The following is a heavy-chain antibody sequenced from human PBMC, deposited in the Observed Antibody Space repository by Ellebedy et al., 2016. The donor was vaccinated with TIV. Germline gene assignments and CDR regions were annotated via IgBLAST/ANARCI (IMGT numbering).Heavy chain of an antibody. V-gene: IGHV3-21*01. CDR3: ARRWYDYVWGRRYFDY. Sequence: GESLKISCAASGFTFSSYSMNWVRQAPGKGLEWVSSISSSSSYIYYADSVKGRFTISRDNAKNSLYLQMNSLRAEDTAVYYCARRWYDYVWGRRYFDYWGQGTLVTVSS. CDR1: GFTFSSYS. D-gene: IGHD3-16*01. CDR2: ISSSSSYI. J-gene: IGHJ4*02.